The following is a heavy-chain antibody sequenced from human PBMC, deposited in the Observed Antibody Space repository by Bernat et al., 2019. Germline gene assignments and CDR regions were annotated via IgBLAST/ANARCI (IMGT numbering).Heavy chain of an antibody. V-gene: IGHV4-38-2*01. J-gene: IGHJ4*02. CDR3: ARAQYSSGWFERRTTHPGFFDY. D-gene: IGHD6-19*01. Sequence: QVQLQESGPGLVKPSETLSLTCAVSGYSISSGYYWGWIRQPPGKGLEWIGSIYHSGSTYYNPSLKSRVTISVDTSKNQFSLKLSSVTAADTAVYYCARAQYSSGWFERRTTHPGFFDYWGQGTLVTVSS. CDR1: GYSISSGYY. CDR2: IYHSGST.